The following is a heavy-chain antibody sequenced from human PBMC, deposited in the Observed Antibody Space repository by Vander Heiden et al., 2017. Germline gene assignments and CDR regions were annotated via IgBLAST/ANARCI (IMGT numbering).Heavy chain of an antibody. CDR2: ISWNSATI. CDR3: AKGYCGAEGNPDK. D-gene: IGHD2-21*01. Sequence: DVQLVESGGGLVQHGRSLRLACAAPGFTFDDYDVYWVRQAPGKGVEWGSGISWNSATIGYADSVKGRFTISRDNAKNCLYLQMSSLRAEDTALYFCAKGYCGAEGNPDKWGKGTLVTLAS. CDR1: GFTFDDYD. V-gene: IGHV3-9*01. J-gene: IGHJ4*02.